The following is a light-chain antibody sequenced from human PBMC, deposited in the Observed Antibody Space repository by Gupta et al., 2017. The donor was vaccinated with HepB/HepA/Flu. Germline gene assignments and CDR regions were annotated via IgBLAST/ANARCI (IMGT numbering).Light chain of an antibody. J-gene: IGKJ5*01. CDR1: QGVRIY. V-gene: IGKV1-9*01. Sequence: ILLTQSPSLLSASVGDRVTITCRASQGVRIYLAWYEQKPGKAPKLLISSATRVQNGVPSRFSGSGSGTEFTLTISSLQPEDFAIYYCQQLNAYPVTFGQGTRLEI. CDR3: QQLNAYPVT. CDR2: SAT.